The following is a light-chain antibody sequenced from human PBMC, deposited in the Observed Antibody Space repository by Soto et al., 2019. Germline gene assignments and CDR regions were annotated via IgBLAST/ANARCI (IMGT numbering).Light chain of an antibody. J-gene: IGKJ1*01. V-gene: IGKV1-9*01. CDR2: AAS. CDR3: QQLNSYPRT. CDR1: QRISSY. Sequence: DIQLTQSPSFLSASVGDRVTITCRASQRISSYLAWYQQKPGKAPKLLIYAASTLQSGVPSRFSGSGSGTEFTLTISSRQPEDFATYYCQQLNSYPRTFGQGTKVEIK.